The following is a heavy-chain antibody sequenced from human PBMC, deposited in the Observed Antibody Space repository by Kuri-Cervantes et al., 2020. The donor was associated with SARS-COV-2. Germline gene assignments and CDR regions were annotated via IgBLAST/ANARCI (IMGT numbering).Heavy chain of an antibody. V-gene: IGHV4-59*08. D-gene: IGHD2-8*02. Sequence: SETLSLTCTVSGGSISSYYWSWIRQPPGKGLEWIGYIYYSGSTNYNPSLKSRVTISVDTSKNQFSLKLSSVTAADTAVYYCARAFGTGQFDYWGQGMLVTVSS. CDR3: ARAFGTGQFDY. CDR2: IYYSGST. J-gene: IGHJ4*02. CDR1: GGSISSYY.